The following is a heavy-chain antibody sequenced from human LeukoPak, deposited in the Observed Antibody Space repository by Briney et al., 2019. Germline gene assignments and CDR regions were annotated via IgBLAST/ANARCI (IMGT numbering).Heavy chain of an antibody. D-gene: IGHD6-19*01. J-gene: IGHJ4*02. V-gene: IGHV3-30-3*01. CDR1: GFTFSSYA. CDR3: ANLARIAVAGTQAGFDY. Sequence: GGSLRLSCAASGFTFSSYAMHWVRQAPGKGLEWVAVMSYDGSNKYYADSVKGRFTISRDNSKNTLYLQMNSLRAEDTAVYYCANLARIAVAGTQAGFDYWGQGTLVTVSS. CDR2: MSYDGSNK.